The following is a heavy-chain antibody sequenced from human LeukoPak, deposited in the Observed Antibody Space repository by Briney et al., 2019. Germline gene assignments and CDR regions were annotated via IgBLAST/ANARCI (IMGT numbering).Heavy chain of an antibody. CDR1: GGTFTSYA. CDR3: ASLGYSSGYSVDY. CDR2: INPNSGGT. V-gene: IGHV1-2*06. J-gene: IGHJ4*02. D-gene: IGHD3-22*01. Sequence: GSSVKVSCKASGGTFTSYAISWVRQAPGQGLEWMGRINPNSGGTNYAQKFQGRVTMTRDTSISTAYMELSRLRSDDTAVYYCASLGYSSGYSVDYWGQGTLVTVSS.